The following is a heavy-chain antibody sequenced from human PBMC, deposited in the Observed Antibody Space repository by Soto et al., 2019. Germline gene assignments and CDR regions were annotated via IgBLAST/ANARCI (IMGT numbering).Heavy chain of an antibody. Sequence: GGSLRLACAASGFTFSSYGMHWVRQAPGKGLEWVAGTSFDGTITYYADSVKGRFSISRDNSKNTLSLHVNTLRQEDTAVYYCAKDLYSSLWLTDSWGKGILVTLSS. J-gene: IGHJ4*02. CDR3: AKDLYSSLWLTDS. V-gene: IGHV3-30*18. CDR1: GFTFSSYG. CDR2: TSFDGTIT. D-gene: IGHD6-13*01.